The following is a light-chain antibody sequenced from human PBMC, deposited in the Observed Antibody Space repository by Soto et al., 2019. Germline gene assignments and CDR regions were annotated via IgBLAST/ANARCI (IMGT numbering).Light chain of an antibody. Sequence: DIEMTQSPASLSASVGDRITISCRASQSINTFLNWYQQKGGKAPKLLIHGASSLQSGVPLRFSGSGSGTDFSLTISSLQPEDFATYYCQQSYDTLLSFGGRTRWIS. V-gene: IGKV1-39*01. CDR2: GAS. CDR3: QQSYDTLLS. CDR1: QSINTF. J-gene: IGKJ4*01.